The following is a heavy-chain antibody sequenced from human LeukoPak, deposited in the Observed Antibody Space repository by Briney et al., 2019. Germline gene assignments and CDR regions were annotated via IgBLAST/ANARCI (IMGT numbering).Heavy chain of an antibody. CDR2: ISAGSDYT. J-gene: IGHJ4*02. Sequence: PGRSLRLSCAVSGFSFGDYAMYWVRQAPGEGLEWVSAISAGSDYTNYADSVKGRFTISRDSSKNMLYVQMNSLRAEDTAVYYCARGLTSSATYFSYFDYWGQGTLVSVSS. D-gene: IGHD1-26*01. CDR3: ARGLTSSATYFSYFDY. CDR1: GFSFGDYA. V-gene: IGHV3-23*01.